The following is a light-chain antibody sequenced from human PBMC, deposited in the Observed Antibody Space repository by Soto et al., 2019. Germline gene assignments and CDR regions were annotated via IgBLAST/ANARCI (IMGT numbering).Light chain of an antibody. CDR1: SRDIGTSNL. Sequence: QSVLTQPASVSGAPGQSITISCTGTSRDIGTSNLVSWYQQYPGKAPKLMIYEVTKRPSGISYRFSGSKSGNTASLTISGLQPEDEADYYCYSFTGISPSLCVFGTGTEVP. J-gene: IGLJ1*01. CDR2: EVT. V-gene: IGLV2-23*02. CDR3: YSFTGISPSLCV.